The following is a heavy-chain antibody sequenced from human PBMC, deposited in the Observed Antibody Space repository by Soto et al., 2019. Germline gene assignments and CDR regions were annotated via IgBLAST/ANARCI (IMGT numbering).Heavy chain of an antibody. J-gene: IGHJ6*02. Sequence: QVQLQESGPGLVKPSQTLSLTCTVSGGSISSGGYYWSWIRQHPGKGLEWIGYIYYSGSTYYNPSLKSRVTISVDTSKNQFSLKLSSVTAADTAVYYCARDRDYYDSSGYPSRDYYYGMDVWGQGTTVTVSS. CDR3: ARDRDYYDSSGYPSRDYYYGMDV. V-gene: IGHV4-31*03. CDR2: IYYSGST. D-gene: IGHD3-22*01. CDR1: GGSISSGGYY.